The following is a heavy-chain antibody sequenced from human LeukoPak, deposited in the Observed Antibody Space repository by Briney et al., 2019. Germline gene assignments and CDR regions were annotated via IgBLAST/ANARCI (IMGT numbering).Heavy chain of an antibody. CDR2: IYYSGST. D-gene: IGHD4-17*01. CDR3: ARADYGDLLDY. J-gene: IGHJ4*02. V-gene: IGHV4-39*07. CDR1: GGSISSSSYY. Sequence: SETLSLTCTVYGGSISSSSYYWGWIRQPPGKGLEWIGSIYYSGSTYYNPSLKSRVTISVDTSKNQFSLKLSSVTAADTAVYYCARADYGDLLDYWGQGTLVTVSS.